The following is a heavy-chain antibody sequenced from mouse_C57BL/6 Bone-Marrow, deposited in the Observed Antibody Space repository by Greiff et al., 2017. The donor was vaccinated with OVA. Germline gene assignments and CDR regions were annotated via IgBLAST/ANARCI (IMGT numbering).Heavy chain of an antibody. CDR2: IDPSDSYT. V-gene: IGHV1-69*01. CDR1: GYTFTSYW. J-gene: IGHJ3*01. Sequence: VQLQQSGAELVMPGASVKLSCKASGYTFTSYWMHWVKQRPGQGLEWIGEIDPSDSYTNYNQKFKGKSTLTVDKSSSTAYMQLSSLTSEDSAVYYCARRGYYGSSPFAYWGQGTLVTVSA. D-gene: IGHD1-1*01. CDR3: ARRGYYGSSPFAY.